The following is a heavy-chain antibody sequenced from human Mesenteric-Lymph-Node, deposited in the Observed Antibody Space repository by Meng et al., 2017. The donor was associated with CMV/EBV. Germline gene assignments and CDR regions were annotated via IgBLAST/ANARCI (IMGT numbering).Heavy chain of an antibody. Sequence: SETLSLTCTVSGGSISSSDYYWGWIRQPPGKSLEWIGSIFYSGSTYYKPSLKSRVTISVDTSKNQFSLKLSSVTAADTAVYYCARDRYYKQDYWGQGTLVTVSS. J-gene: IGHJ4*02. CDR2: IFYSGST. CDR3: ARDRYYKQDY. V-gene: IGHV4-39*07. D-gene: IGHD2-8*01. CDR1: GGSISSSDYY.